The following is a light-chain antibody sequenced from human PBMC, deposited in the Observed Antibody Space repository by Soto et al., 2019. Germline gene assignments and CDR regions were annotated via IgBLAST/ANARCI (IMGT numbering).Light chain of an antibody. CDR3: ASFTRSVTVV. V-gene: IGLV2-14*03. Sequence: QSALTQPASVSGSPGQSITISCAGTSSDVGGYNYVSWYQQHPGKVPRLIISDVNKRPSGVSDRFSGSKSGNTASLTISGLQAEDEADHYCASFTRSVTVVFGGGIKVTVL. J-gene: IGLJ2*01. CDR2: DVN. CDR1: SSDVGGYNY.